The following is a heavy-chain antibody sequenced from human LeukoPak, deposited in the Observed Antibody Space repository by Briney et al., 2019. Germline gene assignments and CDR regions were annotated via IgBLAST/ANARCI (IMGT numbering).Heavy chain of an antibody. CDR2: IYTGGSS. V-gene: IGHV3-53*01. CDR1: GLSVSGNY. D-gene: IGHD6-13*01. Sequence: PGGSLRLSCAASGLSVSGNYMSWVRRAPGKGLEWVSLIYTGGSSYFADSVKGRFTISRDNPKNTLYLQMNSLRAEDTAVYYCARAMRIAAAEYFFDYWGQGTLVTVSS. CDR3: ARAMRIAAAEYFFDY. J-gene: IGHJ4*02.